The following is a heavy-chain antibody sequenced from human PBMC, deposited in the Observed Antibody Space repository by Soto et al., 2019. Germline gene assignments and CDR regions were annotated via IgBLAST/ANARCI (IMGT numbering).Heavy chain of an antibody. V-gene: IGHV4-39*01. CDR1: GGSITSSFY. D-gene: IGHD6-13*01. Sequence: QLQLQESGPGLVKPSETLSLRCTVSGGSITSSFYWGWIRQPRGKGLEWIGSIYGTGNTYYNPSLKGRVTISADTSKNQFSLNLISVTAADTAVYYCRSSSRYSTDVWGQGATVTVSS. J-gene: IGHJ6*02. CDR3: RSSSRYSTDV. CDR2: IYGTGNT.